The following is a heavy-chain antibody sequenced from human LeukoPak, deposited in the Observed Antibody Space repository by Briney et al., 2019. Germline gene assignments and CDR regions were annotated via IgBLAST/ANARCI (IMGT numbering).Heavy chain of an antibody. CDR2: INHSGST. J-gene: IGHJ4*02. CDR3: ARGRGRGRYFDWLLLGVFDY. Sequence: SETLSLTCAVYGGCFGGYYWSWIRQPPGKGLEWIGEINHSGSTNYNPSLKSRVTISVDTSKNQFSLKLSSVTAADTAVYYCARGRGRGRYFDWLLLGVFDYWGQGTLVTVSS. CDR1: GGCFGGYY. V-gene: IGHV4-34*01. D-gene: IGHD3-9*01.